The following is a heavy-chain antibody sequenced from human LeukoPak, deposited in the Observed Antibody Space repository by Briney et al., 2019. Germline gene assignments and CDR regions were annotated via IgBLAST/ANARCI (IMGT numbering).Heavy chain of an antibody. V-gene: IGHV3-30*02. CDR1: GFTFSSYG. D-gene: IGHD3-3*01. J-gene: IGHJ4*02. CDR2: IRYDGSNK. Sequence: PGGSLRLSCAASGFTFSSYGMHWVRQAPGKGLEWVAFIRYDGSNKYYADSVKGRFTISRDSSKNTLYLQMNSLRAEDTAVYYCAKDPMGSGLYYFDYWGQGTLVTVSS. CDR3: AKDPMGSGLYYFDY.